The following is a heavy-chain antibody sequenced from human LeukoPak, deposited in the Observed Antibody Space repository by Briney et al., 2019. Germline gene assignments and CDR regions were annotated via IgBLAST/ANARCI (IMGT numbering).Heavy chain of an antibody. CDR1: GSSISGYY. CDR3: ARGSATPDAGY. CDR2: TYDTGST. V-gene: IGHV4-59*01. J-gene: IGHJ4*02. D-gene: IGHD3-10*01. Sequence: SETLSPTCTVSGSSISGYYWSWIRQPPGKGLEWIGYTYDTGSTNYNPSLKSRVIISVDTSKNQFSLKLNSVTAADTAVYYCARGSATPDAGYWGQGTLVTVSS.